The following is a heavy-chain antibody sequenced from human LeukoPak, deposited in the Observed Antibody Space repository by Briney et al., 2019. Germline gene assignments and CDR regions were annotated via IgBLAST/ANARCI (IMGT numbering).Heavy chain of an antibody. D-gene: IGHD2-21*02. CDR1: GYTFTSYA. CDR2: INTNTGNP. Sequence: ASVKVSCKASGYTFTSYAMNWVRQAPGQGLEWMGWINTNTGNPTYAQGFTGRFVFSLDTSVSTAYLQISSLKAEDTAVYYCARESLRRTYCGGDCYSAIDYWGQGTLVTVSS. V-gene: IGHV7-4-1*02. CDR3: ARESLRRTYCGGDCYSAIDY. J-gene: IGHJ4*02.